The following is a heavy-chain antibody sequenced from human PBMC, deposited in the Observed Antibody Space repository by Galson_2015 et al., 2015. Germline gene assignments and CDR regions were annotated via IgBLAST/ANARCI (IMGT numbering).Heavy chain of an antibody. CDR2: ISWNSGSI. V-gene: IGHV3-9*01. CDR3: AKEDSGEGMDV. J-gene: IGHJ6*02. CDR1: GSTFDDYA. Sequence: SLRLSCAASGSTFDDYAMHWVRQAPGKGLEWVSGISWNSGSIGYADSVKGRFTISRDNAKNSLYLQMNSLRAEDTALYYCAKEDSGEGMDVWGQGTTVTVSS. D-gene: IGHD3-10*01.